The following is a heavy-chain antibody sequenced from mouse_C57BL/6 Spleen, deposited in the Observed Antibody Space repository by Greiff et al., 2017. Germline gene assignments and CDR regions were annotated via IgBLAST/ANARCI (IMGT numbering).Heavy chain of an antibody. CDR2: IHPNSGST. CDR1: GYTFTSYW. V-gene: IGHV1-64*01. D-gene: IGHD5-1*01. Sequence: QVQLKQPGAELVKPGASVKLSCKASGYTFTSYWMHWVKQRPGQGLEWIGMIHPNSGSTNYNEKFKSKATLTVDKSSSTAYMQLSSLTSEDSAVYYCARRRSNYAMDYWGQGTSVTVSS. J-gene: IGHJ4*01. CDR3: ARRRSNYAMDY.